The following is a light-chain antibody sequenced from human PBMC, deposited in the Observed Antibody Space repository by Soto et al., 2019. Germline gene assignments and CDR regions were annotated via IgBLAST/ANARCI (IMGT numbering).Light chain of an antibody. V-gene: IGLV1-47*01. Sequence: QSVLTQPPSVSGTPGQSVTISCSGSNSNVGDNFVFWYQQLPGTAPKLLIYRNNERPSGVPDRFSGSKSGTSASLAISGLLSEDEAVYHCAAWDDSLRGLVFGAGTKLTVL. CDR1: NSNVGDNF. CDR2: RNN. J-gene: IGLJ3*02. CDR3: AAWDDSLRGLV.